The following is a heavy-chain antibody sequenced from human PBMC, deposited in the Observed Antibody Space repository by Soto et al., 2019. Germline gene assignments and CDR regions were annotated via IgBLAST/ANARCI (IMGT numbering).Heavy chain of an antibody. CDR3: ARDRPPGSLYGMDA. V-gene: IGHV1-18*01. CDR1: GYIFTTYG. CDR2: ISTDSGYT. Sequence: QIQLVQSGGEVERPGASVTVSCEASGYIFTTYGLSWVRQTPAHGLEWMGWISTDSGYTQYSQFLQGRVTMTRDTSTNTGYMELRDLTSDDTGIYYCARDRPPGSLYGMDAWGQGTAVTVCS. J-gene: IGHJ6*02.